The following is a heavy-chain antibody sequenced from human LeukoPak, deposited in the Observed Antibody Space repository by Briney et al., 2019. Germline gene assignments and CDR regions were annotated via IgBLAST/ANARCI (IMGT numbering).Heavy chain of an antibody. CDR3: AREYSNYDGYYFDY. CDR2: ISAYNGNT. D-gene: IGHD4-11*01. V-gene: IGHV1-18*01. CDR1: GYTFTSYG. Sequence: ALVKVSCKASGYTFTSYGISWVRQAPGQGLEWMGWISAYNGNTNYAQKLQGRVTMTTDTSTSTAYMELRSLRSDDTAVYYCAREYSNYDGYYFDYWGQGTLVTVSS. J-gene: IGHJ4*02.